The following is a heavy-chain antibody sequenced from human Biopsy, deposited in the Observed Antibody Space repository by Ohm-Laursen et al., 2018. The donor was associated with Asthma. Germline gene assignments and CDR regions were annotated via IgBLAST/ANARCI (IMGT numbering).Heavy chain of an antibody. CDR3: VRGSSSWHHGPFHYYYGLDV. Sequence: GTLSFTCIVSGGYMRSGNYYWGWIRQPPGKGLEWIGSIYYSGTTYYNPSLESRVTVSADTSKNQFSLKLTSVTAADTAVYYCVRGSSSWHHGPFHYYYGLDVWGQGTTATVSS. D-gene: IGHD6-13*01. CDR2: IYYSGTT. CDR1: GGYMRSGNYY. J-gene: IGHJ6*02. V-gene: IGHV4-39*01.